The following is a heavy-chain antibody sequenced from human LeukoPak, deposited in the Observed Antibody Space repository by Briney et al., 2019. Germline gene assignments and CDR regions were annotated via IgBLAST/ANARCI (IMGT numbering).Heavy chain of an antibody. V-gene: IGHV3-30*19. D-gene: IGHD6-13*01. J-gene: IGHJ5*02. CDR3: ARPPPSYSSSWYRPDWFDP. CDR1: GFTLSDYG. CDR2: ISYDGSNK. Sequence: PGGSLRLSCAASGFTLSDYGMHWVRQAPGKGLEWVAVISYDGSNKYYADSVKGRFTISRDNSKNTLYLQMNSLRAEDTAVYYCARPPPSYSSSWYRPDWFDPWGQGTLVTVSS.